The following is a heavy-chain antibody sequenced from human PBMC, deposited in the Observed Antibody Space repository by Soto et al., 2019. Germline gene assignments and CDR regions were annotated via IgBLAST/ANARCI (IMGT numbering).Heavy chain of an antibody. CDR1: GGTFSSYA. D-gene: IGHD2-2*01. Sequence: QVQLVQSGAEVKKPGSSVKVSCKASGGTFSSYALSWVRQAPGQGLEWVRGIIPRFGTANYAQKLQGRVTIAADETTSTGYMELSSLRSEDTAVYYCARNHGSLVPAATGGYFYYGLDVWGQGTTVIVSS. CDR3: ARNHGSLVPAATGGYFYYGLDV. J-gene: IGHJ6*02. V-gene: IGHV1-69*01. CDR2: IIPRFGTA.